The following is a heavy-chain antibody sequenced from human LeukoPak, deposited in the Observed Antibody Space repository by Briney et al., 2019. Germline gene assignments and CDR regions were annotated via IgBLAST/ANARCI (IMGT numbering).Heavy chain of an antibody. V-gene: IGHV4-59*01. CDR1: GGSISSYY. J-gene: IGHJ5*02. CDR2: IYYSGST. Sequence: SETLSLTCTVSGGSISSYYWSWIRQPPGKGLEWIGYIYYSGSTNYNPSLKSRVTISVDTSKNQFSLKLSSVTAADTAVYYCARGWDYVWGSYRYPNWFDPWGQGTLVTVSS. CDR3: ARGWDYVWGSYRYPNWFDP. D-gene: IGHD3-16*02.